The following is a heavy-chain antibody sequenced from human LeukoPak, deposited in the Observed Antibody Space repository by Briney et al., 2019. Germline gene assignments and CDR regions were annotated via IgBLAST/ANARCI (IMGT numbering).Heavy chain of an antibody. D-gene: IGHD2-8*02. CDR1: GGTFSSYA. CDR2: IIPIFGTT. CDR3: ARESLVANLAFDI. Sequence: GASVKVSCKASGGTFSSYAISWVRQAPGQGLEWMGGIIPIFGTTNYAQKFQGRVTITADESTSTAYMGLSSLRSEDTAVYYCARESLVANLAFDIWGQGTMVTVSS. V-gene: IGHV1-69*13. J-gene: IGHJ3*02.